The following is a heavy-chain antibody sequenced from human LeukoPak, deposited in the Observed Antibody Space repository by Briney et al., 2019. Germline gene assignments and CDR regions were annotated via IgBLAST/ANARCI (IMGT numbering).Heavy chain of an antibody. V-gene: IGHV1-18*01. CDR1: GYSFTTYG. D-gene: IGHD2/OR15-2a*01. CDR2: ITAYNGNT. J-gene: IGHJ4*02. Sequence: ASVKVTCKTSGYSFTTYGTNWVRQAPGQGLEWMGCITAYNGNTNYAHKFQGRLTMTTDTYTRTVYMELRGLKSNDTAVYYCARGVSNRWADFWGQGTLVTVSS. CDR3: ARGVSNRWADF.